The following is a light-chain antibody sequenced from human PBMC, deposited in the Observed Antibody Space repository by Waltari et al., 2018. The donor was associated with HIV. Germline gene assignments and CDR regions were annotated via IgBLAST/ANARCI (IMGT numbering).Light chain of an antibody. CDR3: SSSAGSNNLV. V-gene: IGLV2-8*01. J-gene: IGLJ3*02. CDR1: SSDVGGYNY. CDR2: AVS. Sequence: QSALTQPPSASGSPGQSVTISCTGTSSDVGGYNYVSWYEQPPCQTPKLMIYAVSNGPSGVPDAFSGSKSGNTASLTVSGLQAEDEAVYYGSSSAGSNNLVFGGGTKLTGL.